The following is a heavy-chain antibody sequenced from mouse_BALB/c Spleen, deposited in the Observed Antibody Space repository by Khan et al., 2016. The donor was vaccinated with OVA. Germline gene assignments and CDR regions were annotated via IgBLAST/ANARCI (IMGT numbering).Heavy chain of an antibody. CDR1: GFTFSSFG. CDR3: ARILGIYAMDY. Sequence: EVELVESGGGLVQPGGSRKLSCAASGFTFSSFGMFWIRQAPEKGLEWVAYISSGSSTFYYADTVKGRFTISRDNPKNTLFRQMTSLRSEDTAMYYCARILGIYAMDYWGQGTSVTVSS. V-gene: IGHV5-17*02. CDR2: ISSGSSTF. D-gene: IGHD1-1*02. J-gene: IGHJ4*01.